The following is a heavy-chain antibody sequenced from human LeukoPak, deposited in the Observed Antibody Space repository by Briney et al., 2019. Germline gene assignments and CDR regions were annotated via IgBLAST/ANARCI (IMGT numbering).Heavy chain of an antibody. J-gene: IGHJ5*02. D-gene: IGHD2-21*01. Sequence: PGGSLRLSCAVSGFSFSSYEWNWVRQAPGKGREWMSDIGTSGSTTFYADSVKGRFTTSRDNAKHSLFLQLSSLRAEDTALYYFARETGGCGADCLDLWGQGTRVTVSS. CDR3: ARETGGCGADCLDL. CDR1: GFSFSSYE. CDR2: IGTSGSTT. V-gene: IGHV3-48*03.